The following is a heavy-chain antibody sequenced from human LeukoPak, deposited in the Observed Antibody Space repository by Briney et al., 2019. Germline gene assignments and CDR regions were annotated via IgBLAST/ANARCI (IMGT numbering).Heavy chain of an antibody. CDR3: ARDPWQGSTTLH. J-gene: IGHJ4*02. CDR1: GFSISSGY. CDR2: LYSDDSA. D-gene: IGHD1-26*01. V-gene: IGHV3-66*02. Sequence: GGSLRLSCVASGFSISSGYMTWARRAPGKALEWVSLLYSDDSAYYPDSVKGRFTISRDNSKSTLHLQMDTLRTEDTAMYYCARDPWQGSTTLHWGQGIMVIVSS.